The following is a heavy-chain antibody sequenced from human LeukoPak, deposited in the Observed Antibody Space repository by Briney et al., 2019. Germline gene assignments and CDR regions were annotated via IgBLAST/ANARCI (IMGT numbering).Heavy chain of an antibody. CDR1: GYTFTRYD. D-gene: IGHD5-18*01. V-gene: IGHV1-8*01. Sequence: ASVKVSCKASGYTFTRYDINWVRQATGQGVEWMGWMNPNSGNTGYAQKFQGRVTMTRNTSISTAYMELSSLRSEDTAVYYCARWEKGYSYGYLYYYYMDVWGKGTTVTVSS. CDR3: ARWEKGYSYGYLYYYYMDV. J-gene: IGHJ6*03. CDR2: MNPNSGNT.